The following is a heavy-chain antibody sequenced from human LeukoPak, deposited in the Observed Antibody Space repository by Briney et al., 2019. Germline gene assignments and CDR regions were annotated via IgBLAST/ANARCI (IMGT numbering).Heavy chain of an antibody. V-gene: IGHV3-7*01. J-gene: IGHJ4*02. Sequence: GGSLRLSCAASGFSFNNYWMSWVRQAPGKGVEWVANIKKDGSNRYYVDSVKGRFTISRDNADNSLYLQMNSLRVGDTGIYYCVRDGDYFDYWGQGTLVTVSP. D-gene: IGHD4-17*01. CDR1: GFSFNNYW. CDR2: IKKDGSNR. CDR3: VRDGDYFDY.